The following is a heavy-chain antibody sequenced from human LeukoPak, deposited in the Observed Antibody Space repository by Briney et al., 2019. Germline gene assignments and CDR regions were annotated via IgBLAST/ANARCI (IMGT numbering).Heavy chain of an antibody. V-gene: IGHV3-53*01. J-gene: IGHJ4*02. CDR2: IYSGGST. D-gene: IGHD6-6*01. Sequence: PGGSLRLSCAASGFTVSSNYMSWVRQAPGKGLEWVSVIYSGGSTYYADSVKGRFTISRDNSKNTLYLQMNGLRAEDTAVYYCARGAIARLPTFDYWGQGTLVTVSS. CDR3: ARGAIARLPTFDY. CDR1: GFTVSSNY.